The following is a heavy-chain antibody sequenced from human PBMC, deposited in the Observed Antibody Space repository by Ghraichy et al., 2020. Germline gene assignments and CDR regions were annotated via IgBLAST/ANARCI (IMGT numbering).Heavy chain of an antibody. Sequence: GSLRLSCSVSGGSVNTYYWTWIRQSPEKGLEWIGHIYYRGTTTYNPSLKSRVTISLDRAKNQFSLELSSVTAADTAIYYCANSGWFNYFDFWGQGVLVTVSS. CDR1: GGSVNTYY. D-gene: IGHD6-19*01. CDR3: ANSGWFNYFDF. CDR2: IYYRGTT. J-gene: IGHJ4*02. V-gene: IGHV4-59*02.